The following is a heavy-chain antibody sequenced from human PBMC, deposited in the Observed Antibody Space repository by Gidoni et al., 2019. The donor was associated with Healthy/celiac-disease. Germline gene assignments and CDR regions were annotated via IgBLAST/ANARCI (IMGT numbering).Heavy chain of an antibody. D-gene: IGHD3-3*01. V-gene: IGHV5-51*01. CDR1: GYSFTSYW. J-gene: IGHJ6*02. Sequence: EVQLVQSGAEVKKPGESLKISCKGYGYSFTSYWIGWVRQMPGKGLEWMGIIYPGDSDTRYSPSFQGQVTISADKSISTAYLQWSSLKASDTAMYYCARRAATYYDFFGGMDVWGQGTTVTVSS. CDR3: ARRAATYYDFFGGMDV. CDR2: IYPGDSDT.